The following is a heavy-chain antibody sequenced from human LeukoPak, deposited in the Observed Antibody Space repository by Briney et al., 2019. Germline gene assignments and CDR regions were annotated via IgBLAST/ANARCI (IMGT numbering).Heavy chain of an antibody. J-gene: IGHJ6*02. Sequence: GGSLRPSCSASGFTFSSYAMHWVRQAPGKGLEYVSVISSNGGSTYYADSVKGRFTISRDNSKNTLYLQMSSLRAEDTAVYYCAKVGGYTYGWDVYGMDVWGQGTTVTVSS. V-gene: IGHV3-64D*09. D-gene: IGHD2-8*01. CDR2: ISSNGGST. CDR1: GFTFSSYA. CDR3: AKVGGYTYGWDVYGMDV.